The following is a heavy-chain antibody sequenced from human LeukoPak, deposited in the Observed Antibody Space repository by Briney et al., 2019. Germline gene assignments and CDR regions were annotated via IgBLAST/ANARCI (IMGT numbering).Heavy chain of an antibody. CDR3: VTELGIGGFDI. CDR2: ISTNGGST. J-gene: IGHJ3*02. D-gene: IGHD7-27*01. V-gene: IGHV3-64D*06. CDR1: GLTFSLYS. Sequence: GSLRLSCSASGLTFSLYSMHWVRQAPGKGLEYVSGISTNGGSTYYADSVKGRFTISRDSSKNTLYLQMSTLRAEDTAVYYCVTELGIGGFDIWGQGTMVTVSS.